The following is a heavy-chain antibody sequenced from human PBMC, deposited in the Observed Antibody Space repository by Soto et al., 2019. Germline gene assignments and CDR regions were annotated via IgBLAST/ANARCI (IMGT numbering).Heavy chain of an antibody. CDR1: GGSISSYY. D-gene: IGHD3-10*01. CDR2: IYYSGST. J-gene: IGHJ6*02. Sequence: QVQLQESGPGQVKPSETLCLNCAVSGGSISSYYWSWFRQPPGRGLEWIGYIYYSGSTSYSPSLKSRVTISVDTSKNQISLMLSSVTAVDTAMYYCARHPRYWVGMDVWGQVTTVTVSS. V-gene: IGHV4-59*08. CDR3: ARHPRYWVGMDV.